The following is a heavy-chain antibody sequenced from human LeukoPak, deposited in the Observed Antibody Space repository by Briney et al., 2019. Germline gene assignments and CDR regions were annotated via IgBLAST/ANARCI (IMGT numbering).Heavy chain of an antibody. CDR2: IYYSGST. J-gene: IGHJ4*02. V-gene: IGHV4-59*01. CDR1: GDSIISSY. CDR3: AMSIPAAGVFDY. D-gene: IGHD6-13*01. Sequence: PSETLSLTCTVSGDSIISSYWSWIRQPPGKGLEWIGYIYYSGSTNYNPSLKSRVTISVDTSKNQFSLRLSSVTAADTAVYYCAMSIPAAGVFDYWGQGTLVTVSS.